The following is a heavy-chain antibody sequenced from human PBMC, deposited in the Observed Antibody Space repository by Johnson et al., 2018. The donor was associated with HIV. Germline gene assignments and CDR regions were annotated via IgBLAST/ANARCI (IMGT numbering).Heavy chain of an antibody. D-gene: IGHD2-21*02. Sequence: QVQLVESGGGVVQPGRSLRLSCAASGFTFSSYAMHWVRQAPGKGLEWVAVISYDGNNQYYRDSVKGRFTISRDNSKNTLYLQMNSLRAEDTAVYNCARAGDGDFGDAFDIWGKGTMVTVSA. CDR1: GFTFSSYA. V-gene: IGHV3-30-3*01. CDR2: ISYDGNNQ. CDR3: ARAGDGDFGDAFDI. J-gene: IGHJ3*02.